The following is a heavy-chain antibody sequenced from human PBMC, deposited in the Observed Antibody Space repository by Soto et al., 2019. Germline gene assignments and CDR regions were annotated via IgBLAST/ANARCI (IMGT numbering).Heavy chain of an antibody. D-gene: IGHD6-13*01. CDR3: VKTIAAAGTYYYYGTEV. V-gene: IGHV3-64D*06. CDR2: ISSNGGIT. J-gene: IGHJ6*02. CDR1: GFTFSSYA. Sequence: GGSLRLSCSASGFTFSSYAMHWVRQGPGKGLEYVSAISSNGGITYYADSVKGRFTISRDNSKNTLYLQMSSLRAEDTAVYYCVKTIAAAGTYYYYGTEVWGQGTTVNVSS.